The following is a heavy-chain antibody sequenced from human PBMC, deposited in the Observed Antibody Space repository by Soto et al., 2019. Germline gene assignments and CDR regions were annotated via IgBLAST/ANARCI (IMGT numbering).Heavy chain of an antibody. D-gene: IGHD2-21*01. J-gene: IGHJ4*02. CDR1: GFTFSTYA. CDR3: ARDYCDRVRCLPGFDY. CDR2: ISYDATNK. V-gene: IGHV3-30-3*01. Sequence: GGSLRLSCAGSGFTFSTYAMHWVRRAPGKGLEWVAVISYDATNKFYADSVRGRFTISRDNSRNTLFLEMDSLRPDDTAMYYCARDYCDRVRCLPGFDYWGQGTQVTVSS.